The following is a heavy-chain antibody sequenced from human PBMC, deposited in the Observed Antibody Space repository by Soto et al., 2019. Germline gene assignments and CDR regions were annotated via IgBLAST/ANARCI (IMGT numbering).Heavy chain of an antibody. CDR2: INHSGST. D-gene: IGHD2-8*01. V-gene: IGHV4-34*01. CDR1: GGSFSGYY. J-gene: IGHJ4*02. Sequence: SETLSLTCAVYGGSFSGYYWSWIRQPPGKGLEWIGEINHSGSTNYNPSLKSRVTISVDTSKNQFSLKLSSVTAADTAVYYCASLSTKARQFDYWGQGTLVTVSS. CDR3: ASLSTKARQFDY.